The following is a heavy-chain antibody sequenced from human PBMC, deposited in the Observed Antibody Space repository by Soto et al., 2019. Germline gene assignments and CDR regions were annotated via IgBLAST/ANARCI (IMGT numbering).Heavy chain of an antibody. CDR2: VHWKGVSL. D-gene: IGHD6-6*01. V-gene: IGHV3-9*01. CDR3: MKDRAARLNVFAI. J-gene: IGHJ3*02. Sequence: EVQLVESGGGLVQPGRSLRLSCAASGFTFDDYAMHWVRQAPGTGLEWVAGVHWKGVSLAYADSVKGRFTISRDNANNALLLQTDRLRVEDTALDYCMKDRAARLNVFAIWAHGTFVTVSS. CDR1: GFTFDDYA.